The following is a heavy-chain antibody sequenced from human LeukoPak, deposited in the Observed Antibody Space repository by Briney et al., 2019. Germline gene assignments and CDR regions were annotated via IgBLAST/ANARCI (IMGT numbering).Heavy chain of an antibody. Sequence: PGGSLRLSCAASGFIFSNYWMHWVRQAPGKGLLWVARINSDGSSTTYADSVKGRFTISRDNAKNMLYLQMSSLRAEDTAVYYCARKGAVAGTVDYWGQGTLVTVSS. CDR1: GFIFSNYW. CDR2: INSDGSST. J-gene: IGHJ4*02. V-gene: IGHV3-74*01. CDR3: ARKGAVAGTVDY. D-gene: IGHD6-19*01.